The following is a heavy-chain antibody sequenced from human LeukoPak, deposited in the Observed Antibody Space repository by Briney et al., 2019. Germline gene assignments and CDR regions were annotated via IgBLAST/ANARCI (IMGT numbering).Heavy chain of an antibody. D-gene: IGHD1-26*01. Sequence: GESLKISCKGSGYSFNSYWICWVRQMPGKVLKWVGIIYPGDSDARYRPSLQGQVTISADKSNSTAYLQWSSLNASDTAMYYCARRRDLYSGSYYPFDYWGQGTLVTVSS. V-gene: IGHV5-51*01. CDR1: GYSFNSYW. CDR2: IYPGDSDA. CDR3: ARRRDLYSGSYYPFDY. J-gene: IGHJ4*02.